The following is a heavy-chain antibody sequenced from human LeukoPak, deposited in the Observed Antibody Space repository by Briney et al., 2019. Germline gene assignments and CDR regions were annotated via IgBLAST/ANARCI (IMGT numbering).Heavy chain of an antibody. CDR3: TRDYGDYGDDVFDV. CDR2: TSPYHGNT. CDR1: GYTFTTYG. D-gene: IGHD4-17*01. J-gene: IGHJ3*01. Sequence: ASVKVSCKTSGYTFTTYGINWVRQAPRQGLEWMGWTSPYHGNTKYAYGLQDRVTLTTDASTTTAYMELSGLRPDDTAVYYCTRDYGDYGDDVFDVWGQGTMVIVSS. V-gene: IGHV1-18*01.